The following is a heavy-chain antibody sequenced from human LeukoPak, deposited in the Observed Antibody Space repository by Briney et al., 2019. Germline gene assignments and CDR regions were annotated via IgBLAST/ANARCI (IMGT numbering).Heavy chain of an antibody. J-gene: IGHJ6*03. V-gene: IGHV4-34*01. Sequence: SETLSLTCAVYGGSFSGYYWSWIRQHPGKGLEWIGEINHSGSTNYNPSLKSRVTISVDTSKNQFSLKLSSVTAADTAVYYCARAYCGGDCYPNYYYYYMDVWGKGTTVTVSS. CDR3: ARAYCGGDCYPNYYYYYMDV. D-gene: IGHD2-21*02. CDR1: GGSFSGYY. CDR2: INHSGST.